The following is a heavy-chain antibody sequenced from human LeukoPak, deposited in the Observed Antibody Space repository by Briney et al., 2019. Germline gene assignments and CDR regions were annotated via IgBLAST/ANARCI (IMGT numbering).Heavy chain of an antibody. V-gene: IGHV4-38-2*01. D-gene: IGHD2-15*01. CDR2: IYHSGST. J-gene: IGHJ4*02. CDR3: ARPAATGYYFDY. CDR1: GYSISSGYH. Sequence: PSETLSLTCAVSGYSISSGYHWGWIRQPPGKGLEWIGSIYHSGSTYYNPSLKSRVTISVDTSKNQFSLKLSSATAADTAVYYCARPAATGYYFDYWGQGTLVTVSS.